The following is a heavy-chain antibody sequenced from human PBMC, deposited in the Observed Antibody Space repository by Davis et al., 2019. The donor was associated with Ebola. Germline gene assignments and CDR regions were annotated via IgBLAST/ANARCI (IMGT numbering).Heavy chain of an antibody. CDR3: ARDPVYGSGSYTYYYYYGMDV. V-gene: IGHV4-59*11. J-gene: IGHJ6*02. CDR1: GGSISSHY. Sequence: PSETLSLTCTVSGGSISSHYWSWIRQPPGKGLEWIGYIYYSGSTNYNPSLKSRVTMSVDTSKNQFSLKLSSVTAADTAVYYCARDPVYGSGSYTYYYYYGMDVWGQGTTVTVSS. D-gene: IGHD3-10*01. CDR2: IYYSGST.